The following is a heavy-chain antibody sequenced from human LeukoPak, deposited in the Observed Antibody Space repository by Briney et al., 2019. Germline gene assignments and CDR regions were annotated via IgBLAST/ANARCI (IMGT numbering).Heavy chain of an antibody. CDR1: GFTFSSYA. J-gene: IGHJ5*02. D-gene: IGHD2/OR15-2a*01. Sequence: QSGGSLRLSCAASGFTFSSYAMNWVRQAPGKGLEWVSAIDNSDGNTYYADSVQGRFTISRDNSKNTLYLQMHSLRAEDTAIYYCARHPFQYPFDHWGQGTVVSVSS. CDR2: IDNSDGNT. CDR3: ARHPFQYPFDH. V-gene: IGHV3-23*01.